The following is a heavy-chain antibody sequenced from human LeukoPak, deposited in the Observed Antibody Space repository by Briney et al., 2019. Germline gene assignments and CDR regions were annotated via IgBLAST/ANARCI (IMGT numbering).Heavy chain of an antibody. V-gene: IGHV4-59*01. J-gene: IGHJ3*02. CDR3: ARTNYDYGYAFDI. D-gene: IGHD3-16*01. Sequence: PSETLSLTCTVSGGSISSYYWSWIRQPSGKGLEWIGYIYYSGSTNYNPSLKSRVMISVDTSKNQFSVKLSSVIAADTAVYYCARTNYDYGYAFDIWGQGTMVTVSS. CDR1: GGSISSYY. CDR2: IYYSGST.